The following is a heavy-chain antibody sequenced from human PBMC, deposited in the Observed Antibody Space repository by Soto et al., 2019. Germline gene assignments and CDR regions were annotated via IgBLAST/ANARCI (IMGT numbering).Heavy chain of an antibody. CDR1: GGSFSGNY. CDR2: FSDSGST. V-gene: IGHV4-34*01. J-gene: IGHJ6*02. CDR3: ARGNFYYGMDV. Sequence: PSETLSLTXAVSGGSFSGNYWTWIRQPPGKGLEWIGEFSDSGSTNYNPSLKSRVTISEDMSKSQFSLKLSSVTAADTAVYYCARGNFYYGMDVWGQGTTVTVSS.